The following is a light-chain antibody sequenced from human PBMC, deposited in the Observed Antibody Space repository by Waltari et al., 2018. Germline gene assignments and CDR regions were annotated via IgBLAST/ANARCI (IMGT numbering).Light chain of an antibody. CDR2: STN. J-gene: IGLJ3*02. CDR3: VLDGGNGIWV. V-gene: IGLV8-61*01. CDR1: SGSVSTSDY. Sequence: QTVVTQEPAFSVSPGGTITLTCALTSGSVSTSDYPSWYQQTPGQAPRTLIYSTNIRSSGVPDRFSGSIIGNKAALTITGAQADDESDYYCVLDGGNGIWVFGGGTRLTVL.